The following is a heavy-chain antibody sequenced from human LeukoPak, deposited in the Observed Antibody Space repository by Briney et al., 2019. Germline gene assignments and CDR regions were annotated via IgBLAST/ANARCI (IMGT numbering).Heavy chain of an antibody. Sequence: QTGGSLRLSCAASGFTFSSYWMHWVRQAPGKGLVWVSRINSDGSSTSYADSVKGRFTISRDNAKNTLYLQMNSLRAEDTAVYYCAGGVPGWELPEIFDSWAQGTLVTV. V-gene: IGHV3-74*01. CDR2: INSDGSST. CDR3: AGGVPGWELPEIFDS. D-gene: IGHD1-26*01. J-gene: IGHJ4*02. CDR1: GFTFSSYW.